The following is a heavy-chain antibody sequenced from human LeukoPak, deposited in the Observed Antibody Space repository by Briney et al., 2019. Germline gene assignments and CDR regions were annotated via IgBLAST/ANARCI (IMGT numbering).Heavy chain of an antibody. V-gene: IGHV4-39*07. CDR2: IYSRGST. J-gene: IGHJ5*02. Sequence: PSEALSLTCSVSGGSINSTLYYWVWIRQPPGKGLEWIGSIYSRGSTYYHPSLKSRVTMSMDTSKNQFSLNVISVTAADTAFYYCARDDLSRGGFDPWGQGVLVTVSS. CDR3: ARDDLSRGGFDP. CDR1: GGSINSTLYY. D-gene: IGHD3/OR15-3a*01.